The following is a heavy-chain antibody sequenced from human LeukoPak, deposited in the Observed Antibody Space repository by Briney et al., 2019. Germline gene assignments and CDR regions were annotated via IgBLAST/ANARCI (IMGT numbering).Heavy chain of an antibody. J-gene: IGHJ6*02. CDR1: GGSISSYY. D-gene: IGHD3-10*01. Sequence: SETLSLTCTVTGGSISSYYWGWIRQPPGKGLEWIGYIYYSGSTNYNPYLKSRVTISVDTSKNQFSLKLSSVTAADTAVYYCARLRRGWFGAYYYYYGMDVWGQGTTVTVSS. CDR2: IYYSGST. CDR3: ARLRRGWFGAYYYYYGMDV. V-gene: IGHV4-59*01.